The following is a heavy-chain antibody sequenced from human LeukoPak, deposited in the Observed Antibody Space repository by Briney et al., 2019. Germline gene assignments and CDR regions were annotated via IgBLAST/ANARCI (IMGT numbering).Heavy chain of an antibody. V-gene: IGHV1-58*02. CDR1: GFTLTSSA. Sequence: SVKVSCKASGFTLTSSAMQWVRQARGQRLEWIGWIVVGSGNTNYAQKFQERVTITRDMSTSRAYMELSSLRSEDTAVYYCAAVQVGANYYFDYWGQGTLVTVSS. CDR3: AAVQVGANYYFDY. CDR2: IVVGSGNT. D-gene: IGHD1-26*01. J-gene: IGHJ4*02.